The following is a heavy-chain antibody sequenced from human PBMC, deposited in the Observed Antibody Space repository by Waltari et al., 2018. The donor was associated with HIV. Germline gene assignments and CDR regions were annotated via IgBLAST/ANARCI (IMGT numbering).Heavy chain of an antibody. D-gene: IGHD2-2*01. Sequence: QVQLVQSGAEVKKPGASVKVSCQASGYTFTGYYLHWVRPAPGQGLEWMGWINPNSGGTNYAQKFQGRVTMTRDTSISTAYMELSRLRSDDTAVYYCARDLENQLLQLFDPWGQGTLVTVSS. CDR3: ARDLENQLLQLFDP. CDR2: INPNSGGT. J-gene: IGHJ5*02. V-gene: IGHV1-2*02. CDR1: GYTFTGYY.